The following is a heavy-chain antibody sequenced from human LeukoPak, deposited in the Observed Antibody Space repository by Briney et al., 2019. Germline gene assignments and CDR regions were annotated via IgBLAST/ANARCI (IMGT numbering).Heavy chain of an antibody. CDR1: GFTLSSYV. CDR2: LSSDGINE. J-gene: IGHJ4*02. D-gene: IGHD4-17*01. Sequence: TGVPVRLSCAAWGFTLSSYVMLWLRQAPGKGLVCVAVLSSDGINEYCADSVYGRFTISRDNSKNTLYLQMNSLRPEDTAVYYCARDLPTVVIYAAFDSWGQGTLVTVSP. V-gene: IGHV3-30*04. CDR3: ARDLPTVVIYAAFDS.